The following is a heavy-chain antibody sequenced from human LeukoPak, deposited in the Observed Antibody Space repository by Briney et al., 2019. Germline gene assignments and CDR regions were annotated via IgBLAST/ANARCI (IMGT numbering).Heavy chain of an antibody. CDR3: ARNHYYYYYMDV. V-gene: IGHV4-4*09. Sequence: PSETLSLTCTVSGGSISSYYWSWIRQPPGKGLEWIGYIYTSGSTNYNPSLKSRVTISVDTSKNQISLKLSSVTAADTAVYYCARNHYYYYYMDVWGKGTTVTVSS. D-gene: IGHD1-14*01. J-gene: IGHJ6*03. CDR2: IYTSGST. CDR1: GGSISSYY.